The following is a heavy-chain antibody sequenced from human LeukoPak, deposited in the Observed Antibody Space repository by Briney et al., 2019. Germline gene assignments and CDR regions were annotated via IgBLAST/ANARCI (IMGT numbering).Heavy chain of an antibody. D-gene: IGHD3-10*02. CDR2: ISSSGSTI. J-gene: IGHJ6*04. CDR3: AELGITMIGGV. V-gene: IGHV3-48*03. CDR1: GFTFSSYE. Sequence: GGSLRLSCAASGFTFSSYEMNWVRQAPGKGLEWVSYISSSGSTIYYADSVEGRFTISRDSAKNSLYLQMNSLRAEDTAVYYCAELGITMIGGVWGKGTTVTISS.